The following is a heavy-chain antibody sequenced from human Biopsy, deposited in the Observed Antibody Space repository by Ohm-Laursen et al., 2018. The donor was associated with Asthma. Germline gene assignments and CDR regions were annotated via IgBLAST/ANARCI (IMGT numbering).Heavy chain of an antibody. J-gene: IGHJ6*02. D-gene: IGHD3-10*01. CDR1: GYTFNSAG. Sequence: VSSVKVSCKTSGYTFNSAGITWVRQAPGQGLEWMGWISVYNGNTKVAQKLQDRVTMITDTSTSTVYMELRSLRSDDTAVYFCARAVDYSHYYGIDVWGQGTTVTVS. V-gene: IGHV1-18*01. CDR2: ISVYNGNT. CDR3: ARAVDYSHYYGIDV.